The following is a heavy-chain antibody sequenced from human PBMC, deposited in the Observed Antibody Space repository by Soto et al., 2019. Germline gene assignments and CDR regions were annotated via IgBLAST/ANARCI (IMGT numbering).Heavy chain of an antibody. J-gene: IGHJ6*02. CDR1: GGPFISYA. D-gene: IGHD5-12*01. CDR2: IIPIFGTA. Sequence: VKVSCEASGGPFISYAISWVRQAPGQGLEWMGGIIPIFGTANYAQKFQGRVTITADESTSTAYMELSSLRSEDTAVYYCARDPLMGYSGYDRLGNYYGMDVWGQGTTVTVSS. V-gene: IGHV1-69*01. CDR3: ARDPLMGYSGYDRLGNYYGMDV.